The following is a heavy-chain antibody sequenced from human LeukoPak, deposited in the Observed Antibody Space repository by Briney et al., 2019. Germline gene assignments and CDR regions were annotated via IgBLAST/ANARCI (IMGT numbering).Heavy chain of an antibody. CDR1: GFTFSSYG. CDR3: ARDRRVGATWSVGAFDI. Sequence: GGSLRLSCAASGFTFSSYGMHWVRQAPGKGLEWVAVISYDGSNKYYADSVKGRFSISRDNSKNTLYLQMNSLRAEDTAIYYCARDRRVGATWSVGAFDIWGQGTTVTVSS. CDR2: ISYDGSNK. J-gene: IGHJ3*02. D-gene: IGHD1-26*01. V-gene: IGHV3-30*03.